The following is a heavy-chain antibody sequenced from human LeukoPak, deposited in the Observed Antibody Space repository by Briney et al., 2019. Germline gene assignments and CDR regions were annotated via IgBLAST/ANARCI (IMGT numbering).Heavy chain of an antibody. CDR2: IIPIFGTA. CDR3: ASLYCSGGSCNFDY. D-gene: IGHD2-15*01. CDR1: GGTFSSYA. V-gene: IGHV1-69*06. J-gene: IGHJ4*02. Sequence: SVKVSCKASGGTFSSYAISWVRQAPGQGLEWMGGIIPIFGTANYAQKFQGRVTITADKPTSTAYMELSSLRSEDTAVYYCASLYCSGGSCNFDYWGQGTLVTVSS.